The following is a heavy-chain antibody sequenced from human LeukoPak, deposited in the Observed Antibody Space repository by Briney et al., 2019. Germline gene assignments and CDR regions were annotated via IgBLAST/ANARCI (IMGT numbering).Heavy chain of an antibody. Sequence: GGSLRLSCAASGFTFSNFWMHWVRQAPGKGLVWVSRINTDGSTTTYADSVKGRFTISRDNSKNTLYLQMNSLRAEDTAVYYCAKVHSTRGYSYGPLDYWGQGTLVTVSS. CDR1: GFTFSNFW. CDR2: INTDGSTT. V-gene: IGHV3-74*01. J-gene: IGHJ4*02. D-gene: IGHD5-18*01. CDR3: AKVHSTRGYSYGPLDY.